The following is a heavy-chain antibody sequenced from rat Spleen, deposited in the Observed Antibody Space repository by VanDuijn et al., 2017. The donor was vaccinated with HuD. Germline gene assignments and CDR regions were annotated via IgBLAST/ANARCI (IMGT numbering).Heavy chain of an antibody. J-gene: IGHJ2*01. Sequence: EVKLVESGGGLVQPGRSLKLSCAASGFTFSDYYMAWVRQAPTKGLEWVATINYDGRSTYYRDSVKGRFTISRDNAKSTLYLQMDSLRSEDTATYYCARRITIAAIVDYWGQGVRVTVSS. CDR2: INYDGRST. V-gene: IGHV5-7*01. D-gene: IGHD1-2*01. CDR3: ARRITIAAIVDY. CDR1: GFTFSDYY.